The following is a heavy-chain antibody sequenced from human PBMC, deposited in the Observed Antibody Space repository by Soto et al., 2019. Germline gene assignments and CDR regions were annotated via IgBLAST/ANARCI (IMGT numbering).Heavy chain of an antibody. D-gene: IGHD6-13*01. V-gene: IGHV1-69*06. CDR3: ARAPVGEWYSSPPEV. CDR2: IVPVFGTA. CDR1: GGTFSSSA. J-gene: IGHJ4*02. Sequence: QGQLVQSGAEVTKPGSSVKVSCKASGGTFSSSAISWVRQAPGRGLEWMGGIVPVFGTANYAQKFQGRVTITAEKSTSTAYMELSSLRSQDTAVYYCARAPVGEWYSSPPEVWGQGTLVTVSS.